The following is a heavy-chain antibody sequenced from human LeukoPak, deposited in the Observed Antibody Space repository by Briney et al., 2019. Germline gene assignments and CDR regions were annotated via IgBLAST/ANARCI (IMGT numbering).Heavy chain of an antibody. CDR3: ARSPPINGYCSGGSCRTTVTTERYFDL. Sequence: GGSLRLSCAASGFTFSSYDMHWVRQATGEGLEWVSAIGTAGDTYYPDSVKGRFTISRENAKNSLYLQMNSLRAGDTAVYYCARSPPINGYCSGGSCRTTVTTERYFDLWGRGTLVTVSS. J-gene: IGHJ2*01. D-gene: IGHD2-15*01. V-gene: IGHV3-13*01. CDR2: IGTAGDT. CDR1: GFTFSSYD.